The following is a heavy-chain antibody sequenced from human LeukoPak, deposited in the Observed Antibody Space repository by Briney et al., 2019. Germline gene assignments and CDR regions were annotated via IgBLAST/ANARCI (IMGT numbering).Heavy chain of an antibody. CDR1: GYTFTSYD. D-gene: IGHD6-13*01. CDR3: ARDGIAAAASYYYYYYGMDV. J-gene: IGHJ6*02. Sequence: GASVKVSCKASGYTFTSYDINWVRQATGQGLEWMGWMNPNSGNTGYAQKFQGRVTMTRNTSISTAYMELSSLRSEDTAVYYCARDGIAAAASYYYYYYGMDVWGQGTTVTVSS. V-gene: IGHV1-8*01. CDR2: MNPNSGNT.